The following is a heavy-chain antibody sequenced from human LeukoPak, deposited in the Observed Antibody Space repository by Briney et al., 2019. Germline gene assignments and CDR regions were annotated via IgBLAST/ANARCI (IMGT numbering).Heavy chain of an antibody. CDR1: GFTFSNYA. J-gene: IGHJ4*02. Sequence: RGAPRVSCAASGFTFSNYAIHWVRQAPGKGLGWVAVISYDGVYQYYEDSVKGRVPISRDKAHNTLYLQMNSLRPENTAVYYCARDSYGYADYGNSFDYWGQGTLVTVSS. CDR2: ISYDGVYQ. V-gene: IGHV3-30*04. CDR3: ARDSYGYADYGNSFDY. D-gene: IGHD4-17*01.